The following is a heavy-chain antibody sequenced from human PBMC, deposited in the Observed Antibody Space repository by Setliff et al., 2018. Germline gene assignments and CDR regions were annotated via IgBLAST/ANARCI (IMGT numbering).Heavy chain of an antibody. J-gene: IGHJ4*02. CDR2: IIPIFGTA. CDR3: ARAQSWSGGPYYFDN. D-gene: IGHD3-3*01. V-gene: IGHV1-69*13. CDR1: GYTFTSYA. Sequence: ASVKVSCQASGYTFTSYAMHWVRQAPGQGLEWMGGIIPIFGTANYAQKFQGRVTITADESTSTAYMDLSSLRFEDTAVYYCARAQSWSGGPYYFDNWGQGTLVTVS.